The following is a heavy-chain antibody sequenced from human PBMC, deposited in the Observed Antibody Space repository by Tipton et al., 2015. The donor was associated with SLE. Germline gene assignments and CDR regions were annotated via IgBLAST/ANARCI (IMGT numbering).Heavy chain of an antibody. CDR2: IKQDGSEK. D-gene: IGHD3-22*01. CDR1: GFTFSSYW. Sequence: SLRLSCAASGFTFSSYWMSWVRQAPGKGLEWVANIKQDGSEKYYVDSVKGRFTISRDNAKNSLYLQMNSLRAEDTAVYYCARENYYDSSGYVPGFWGQGTLVTVSS. J-gene: IGHJ4*02. CDR3: ARENYYDSSGYVPGF. V-gene: IGHV3-7*03.